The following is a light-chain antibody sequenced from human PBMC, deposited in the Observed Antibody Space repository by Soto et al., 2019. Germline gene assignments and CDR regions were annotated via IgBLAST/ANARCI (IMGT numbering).Light chain of an antibody. J-gene: IGKJ2*01. CDR1: QSITTS. CDR2: AAS. CDR3: QQYYKWPPYT. Sequence: EIVMTQSPAILSVSPGGRATVSCRASQSITTSLAWYQQKPGQAPRLLIFAASARPTGIPARFSGSGSGTEFTLTISSLRSEDFAVYYCQQYYKWPPYTFGQGTKLEIK. V-gene: IGKV3-15*01.